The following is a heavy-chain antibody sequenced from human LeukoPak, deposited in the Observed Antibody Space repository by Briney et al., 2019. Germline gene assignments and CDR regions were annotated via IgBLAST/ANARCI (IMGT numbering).Heavy chain of an antibody. Sequence: GASVKVSCKTSGYTFSMNVIHWMCQAPGQRLEWMGWINTSTGKTKYSQKFQGRLSITRDTSANTTSMELSSLRSEDTAVFYCARDKRSSPYYLFDYWGQGTLVTVSS. J-gene: IGHJ4*02. CDR3: ARDKRSSPYYLFDY. D-gene: IGHD1-26*01. V-gene: IGHV1-3*04. CDR1: GYTFSMNV. CDR2: INTSTGKT.